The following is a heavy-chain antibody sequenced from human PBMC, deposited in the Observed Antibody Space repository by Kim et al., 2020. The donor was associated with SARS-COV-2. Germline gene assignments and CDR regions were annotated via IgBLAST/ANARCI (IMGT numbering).Heavy chain of an antibody. D-gene: IGHD1-1*01. CDR2: IYYSGTT. V-gene: IGHV4-39*01. CDR1: GGSISSSSYY. CDR3: ARRTTMPGGPFDY. J-gene: IGHJ4*02. Sequence: SETLSLTCTVSGGSISSSSYYWVWLRQPPGKGLEWIGNIYYSGTTYYNPSLRSRVTISVDTSKSQFSLKLSSVTAADTAVYYCARRTTMPGGPFDYWGQ.